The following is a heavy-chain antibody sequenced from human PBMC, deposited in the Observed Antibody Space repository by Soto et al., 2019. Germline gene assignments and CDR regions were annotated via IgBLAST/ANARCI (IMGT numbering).Heavy chain of an antibody. CDR3: ERILLLSYYYGSGTPRWWYFDL. CDR2: IFSNDEK. V-gene: IGHV2-26*01. Sequence: QVTLKESGPVLVKPTETLTLTCTVSGFSLSNARMGVSWIRQPPGKALEWLAHIFSNDEKSYSTSLKSRLTISKDTSKSQVLLTMTNMYPVDTATYYCERILLLSYYYGSGTPRWWYFDLWGRGTLVTVSS. D-gene: IGHD3-10*01. CDR1: GFSLSNARMG. J-gene: IGHJ2*01.